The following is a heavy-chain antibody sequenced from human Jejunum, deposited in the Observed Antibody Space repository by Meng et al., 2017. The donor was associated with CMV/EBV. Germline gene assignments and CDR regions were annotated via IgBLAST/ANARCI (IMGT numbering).Heavy chain of an antibody. CDR2: INGEGTSI. J-gene: IGHJ5*02. CDR3: ARSVSRYNWFDP. V-gene: IGHV3-74*01. CDR1: GVIFNNYN. D-gene: IGHD1-14*01. Sequence: SGVIFNNYNIHWVRHVPGKGLMWVSRINGEGTSITYADSVKGRFTISRDNARNTVYLQMNSLRADDTAVYYCARSVSRYNWFDPWGQGTRVTVSS.